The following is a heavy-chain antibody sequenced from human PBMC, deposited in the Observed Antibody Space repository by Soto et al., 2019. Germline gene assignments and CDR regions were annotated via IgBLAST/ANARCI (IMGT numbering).Heavy chain of an antibody. D-gene: IGHD6-19*01. CDR3: ARGVSGWGGFDY. V-gene: IGHV3-48*01. CDR1: GFTFSIYS. CDR2: ISSSSSTI. Sequence: GGSLRLSCAGTGFTFSIYSINWVRQAPGKGLEWVSYISSSSSTIYYADSVKGRFTISRDNAKNSVYLQRISLRAEDTAVYYCARGVSGWGGFDYWGQGTPVTVSS. J-gene: IGHJ4*02.